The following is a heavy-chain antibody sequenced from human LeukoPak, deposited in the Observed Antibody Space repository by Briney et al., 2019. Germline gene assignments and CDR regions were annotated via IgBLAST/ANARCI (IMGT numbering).Heavy chain of an antibody. Sequence: GGSLRLSCAASGFTFSSYAMSWVRQAPGKGLEWVSAISGSGGSTYYADSVKGRFTISRDNAKNSLYLQMNSLRADDTAVYYCARFAAGGSYYYYMDVWGKGTTVTVSS. D-gene: IGHD3-10*01. J-gene: IGHJ6*03. V-gene: IGHV3-23*01. CDR3: ARFAAGGSYYYYMDV. CDR2: ISGSGGST. CDR1: GFTFSSYA.